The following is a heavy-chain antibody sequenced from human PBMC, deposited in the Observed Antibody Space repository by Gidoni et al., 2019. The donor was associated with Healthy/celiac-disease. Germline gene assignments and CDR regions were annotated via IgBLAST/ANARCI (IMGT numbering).Heavy chain of an antibody. D-gene: IGHD6-6*01. CDR2: IYHSGST. Sequence: QVQLQESGPGLVQPSETLSLTCAVSGYSISSGYYWGWIRQPPGKGLEWIGSIYHSGSTYYNPSLKSRVTISVDTSKNQFSLKLSSVTAADTAVYYCARTPKAARRGEGAFDIWGQGTMVTVSS. CDR3: ARTPKAARRGEGAFDI. V-gene: IGHV4-38-2*01. J-gene: IGHJ3*02. CDR1: GYSISSGYY.